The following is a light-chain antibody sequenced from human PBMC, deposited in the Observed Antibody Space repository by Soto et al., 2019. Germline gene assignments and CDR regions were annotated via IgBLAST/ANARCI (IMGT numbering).Light chain of an antibody. CDR3: NSYATGNTRV. CDR2: XXX. Sequence: QSVLTQPASVSGSPGQSITISCTGSSSDIGDYDYVSWYQQHPGKAPKVLIXXXXXXPSGVSNRFSGSKSGNTASLTISGLQAEDEADYYCNSYATGNTRVFGTGTKVTVL. CDR1: SSDIGDYDY. J-gene: IGLJ1*01. V-gene: IGLV2-14*03.